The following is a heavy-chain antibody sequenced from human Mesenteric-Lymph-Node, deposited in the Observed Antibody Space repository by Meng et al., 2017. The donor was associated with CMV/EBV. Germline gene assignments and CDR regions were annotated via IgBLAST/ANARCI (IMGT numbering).Heavy chain of an antibody. Sequence: TFSGFSRSISGVGVGWIRQPPGKALEWLALIYWDDDKRYSPSLKSRLTITKDTSKNQVVLTMTNMDPVDTATYYCARLGSGIYSLDYWGQGTLVTVSS. CDR1: GFSRSISGVG. V-gene: IGHV2-5*02. CDR3: ARLGSGIYSLDY. D-gene: IGHD3-10*02. CDR2: IYWDDDK. J-gene: IGHJ4*02.